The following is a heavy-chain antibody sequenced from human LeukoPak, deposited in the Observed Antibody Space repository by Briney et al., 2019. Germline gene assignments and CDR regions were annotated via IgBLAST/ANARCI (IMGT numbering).Heavy chain of an antibody. CDR1: GGSISSSSYY. CDR3: ARASSQYYYDSSGYYPSEY. D-gene: IGHD3-22*01. Sequence: SETLSLTCTVSGGSISSSSYYWGWIRQPPGKGLEWIGSIYYSGSTYYNPSLKSRVTISVDTSKNQFSLKLSSVTAADTAVYYCARASSQYYYDSSGYYPSEYWGQGTLVTVSS. CDR2: IYYSGST. J-gene: IGHJ4*02. V-gene: IGHV4-39*07.